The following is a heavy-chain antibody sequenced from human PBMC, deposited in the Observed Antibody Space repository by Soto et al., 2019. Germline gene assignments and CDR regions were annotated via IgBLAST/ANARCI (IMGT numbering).Heavy chain of an antibody. CDR2: IWYDGSNK. J-gene: IGHJ5*02. V-gene: IGHV3-33*01. CDR3: ARDPLVRGVIIPTTNWFDP. CDR1: GFTFSSYG. D-gene: IGHD3-10*01. Sequence: SLRLSCAASGFTFSSYGMHWVRQAPGKGLEWVAVIWYDGSNKYYADSVKGRFTISRDNSKNTLYLQMNSLRAEDTAVYYCARDPLVRGVIIPTTNWFDPWGQGTLVTVSS.